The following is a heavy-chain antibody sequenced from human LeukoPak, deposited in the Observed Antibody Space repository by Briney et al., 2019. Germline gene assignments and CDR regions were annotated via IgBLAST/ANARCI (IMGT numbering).Heavy chain of an antibody. V-gene: IGHV3-23*01. CDR2: INGSGDST. CDR3: ARDDGGGFDP. J-gene: IGHJ5*02. Sequence: GGSLRLSCAASGFTFNNYAMSWVRQAPGKGLEWVSVINGSGDSTYYADSVKGRFTISRDNAKNSLYLQMNSLRAEDTAVYYCARDDGGGFDPWGQGTLVTVSS. CDR1: GFTFNNYA.